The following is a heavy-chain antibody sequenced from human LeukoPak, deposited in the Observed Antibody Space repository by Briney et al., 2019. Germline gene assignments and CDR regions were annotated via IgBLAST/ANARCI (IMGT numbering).Heavy chain of an antibody. D-gene: IGHD3-10*01. CDR2: ISSDGSNT. J-gene: IGHJ4*02. Sequence: GGSLRLSCAAAGFNFSSYWMHWVRQVPGQGLVWVSRISSDGSNTIYADSVRGRFTISRDNAKNTLYLQMNSLRAEDTAVYYCARVGSGSTLDCWGQGILVTVSS. CDR3: ARVGSGSTLDC. CDR1: GFNFSSYW. V-gene: IGHV3-74*01.